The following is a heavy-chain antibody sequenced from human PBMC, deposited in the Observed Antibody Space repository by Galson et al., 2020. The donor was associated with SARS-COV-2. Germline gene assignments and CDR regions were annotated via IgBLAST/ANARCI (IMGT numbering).Heavy chain of an antibody. D-gene: IGHD3-16*01. CDR2: IWYDGSKK. J-gene: IGHJ4*02. CDR3: AKDLGGGPGDY. CDR1: GFSFSRSG. Sequence: GGSLRLSCAASGFSFSRSGMHWVRQSPDKGLEWVAVIWYDGSKKYYRDSVNGRFTISRDNSKNMLYLQMNSLRVEDTAIYYCAKDLGGGPGDYWGQGTLVTVSS. V-gene: IGHV3-33*06.